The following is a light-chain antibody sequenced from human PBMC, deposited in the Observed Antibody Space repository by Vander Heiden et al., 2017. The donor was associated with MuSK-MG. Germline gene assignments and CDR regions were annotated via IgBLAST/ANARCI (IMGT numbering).Light chain of an antibody. CDR3: QQSDSTPWT. CDR2: AAS. V-gene: IGKV1-39*01. Sequence: DIQMTQSPSSLSPSVGDRVTITCRASQSISGYLNWYQQKPGKAPNLLIYAASSLQSGVPSRFSGSGSGTDFTLTISRLQREDVATYYCQQSDSTPWTFGQGTKVEIK. CDR1: QSISGY. J-gene: IGKJ1*01.